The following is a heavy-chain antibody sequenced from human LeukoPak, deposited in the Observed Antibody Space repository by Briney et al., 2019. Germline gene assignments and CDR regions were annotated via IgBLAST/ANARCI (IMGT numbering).Heavy chain of an antibody. CDR2: IRSSGDST. V-gene: IGHV3-23*01. D-gene: IGHD4-23*01. CDR3: TKVVTDDY. J-gene: IGHJ4*02. Sequence: GSLRLSCAASGLIFSNYALSWVRQAPGKGLEWVSSIRSSGDSTYYADSVKGRFTISRNNSKNTLYLQMNSLRAEDTAVYYCTKVVTDDYWGQGTLVTVSS. CDR1: GLIFSNYA.